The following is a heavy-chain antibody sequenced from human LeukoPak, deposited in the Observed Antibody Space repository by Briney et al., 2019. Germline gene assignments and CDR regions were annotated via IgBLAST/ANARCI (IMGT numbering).Heavy chain of an antibody. CDR2: IYYSGST. J-gene: IGHJ3*02. Sequence: PSETLSLTCTVSGGSISSGTYYWNWIRQHPGKGLEWIGYIYYSGSTSYNPSLKSRVTISVDTSKNQFSLKLSSVTAADTAVYYCARGDAFDIWGQGTMVTVSS. V-gene: IGHV4-31*03. CDR3: ARGDAFDI. CDR1: GGSISSGTYY.